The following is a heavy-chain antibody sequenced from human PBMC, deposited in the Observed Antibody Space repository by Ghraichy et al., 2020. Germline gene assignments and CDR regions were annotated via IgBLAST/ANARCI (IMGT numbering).Heavy chain of an antibody. CDR3: ARRGRVLSYFAMDV. Sequence: ESLNISCTISGGSISTYYWSWIRQPPGKGLEWIGNIYYSGSTNYSPSLKSRVTISVDTSKNQFSLKLSSVIAADTAVYYCARRGRVLSYFAMDVWGQGTTVTVSS. D-gene: IGHD3-10*01. V-gene: IGHV4-59*01. J-gene: IGHJ6*02. CDR2: IYYSGST. CDR1: GGSISTYY.